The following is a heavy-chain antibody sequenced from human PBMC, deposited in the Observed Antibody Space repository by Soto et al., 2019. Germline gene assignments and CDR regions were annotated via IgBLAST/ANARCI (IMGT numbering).Heavy chain of an antibody. CDR3: ARGYINTVTTLYGMDV. CDR1: GGSISSGGYY. D-gene: IGHD4-17*01. J-gene: IGHJ6*02. Sequence: SETLSLTCTVSGGSISSGGYYWSWIRQHPGKGLEWIGYIYYSGSTYYNPSLKSRVTISVDTSKNQFSLKLSSVTAADTAVYYCARGYINTVTTLYGMDVWGQGTTVTVSS. CDR2: IYYSGST. V-gene: IGHV4-31*03.